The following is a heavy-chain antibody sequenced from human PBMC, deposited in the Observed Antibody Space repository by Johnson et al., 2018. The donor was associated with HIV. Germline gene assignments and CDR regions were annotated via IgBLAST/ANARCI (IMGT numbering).Heavy chain of an antibody. Sequence: QVQLVESGGGVVQPGRSLRLSCAASGFTFSSYTMHWVRQAPGKGLEWVAFRRYDGSNQYYADSVKGRFTISRDNSKNTLYLQMNSLRVEDTAVYYCAKDFVAFWGRLADAFDIWGQGTMVTVSS. D-gene: IGHD3-16*01. CDR2: RRYDGSNQ. CDR3: AKDFVAFWGRLADAFDI. J-gene: IGHJ3*02. V-gene: IGHV3-30*02. CDR1: GFTFSSYT.